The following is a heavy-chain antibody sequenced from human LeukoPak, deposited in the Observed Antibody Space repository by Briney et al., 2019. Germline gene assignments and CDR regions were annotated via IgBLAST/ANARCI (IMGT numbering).Heavy chain of an antibody. J-gene: IGHJ4*02. V-gene: IGHV3-7*01. D-gene: IGHD3-10*01. CDR3: VKVAKYYYGSETYYFFEH. CDR2: INQDGTEK. Sequence: GGSLRLSCAASGFTFTTYWMSWVRQLPGKGLEWVANINQDGTEKYYVDSVKGRFTISRDNAKNSLYLQMNSLRVEDTAIYYCVKVAKYYYGSETYYFFEHWGQGTPVTASS. CDR1: GFTFTTYW.